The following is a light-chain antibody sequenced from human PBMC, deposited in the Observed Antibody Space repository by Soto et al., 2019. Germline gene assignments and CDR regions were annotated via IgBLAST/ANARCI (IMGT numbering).Light chain of an antibody. Sequence: YVLSVAPCASRTLGQRVTISCSGSSSNIGSNYVYWYQQLPGTAPKLLIYRNNQRPSGVPDRFSGSKSGTSASLAISGLRSEDEADYYCAAWDDSLTYVFGTRTKVTV. CDR2: RNN. V-gene: IGLV1-47*01. CDR1: SSNIGSNY. CDR3: AAWDDSLTYV. J-gene: IGLJ1*01.